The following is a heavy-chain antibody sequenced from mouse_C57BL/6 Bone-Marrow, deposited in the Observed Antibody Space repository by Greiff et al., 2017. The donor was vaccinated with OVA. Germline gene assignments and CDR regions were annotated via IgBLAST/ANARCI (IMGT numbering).Heavy chain of an antibody. Sequence: QVQLQQPGAELVKPGASVKMSCKASGYTFTRYWITWVKQRHGQGLEWIGDIYPGSGSTNYNAKFKSKATLTVDPSSSTAYMQLSSLTSEDSADYYGARDGYSNTAWFAYGGQGTVVTVSA. D-gene: IGHD2-5*01. CDR2: IYPGSGST. V-gene: IGHV1-55*01. CDR3: ARDGYSNTAWFAY. J-gene: IGHJ3*01. CDR1: GYTFTRYW.